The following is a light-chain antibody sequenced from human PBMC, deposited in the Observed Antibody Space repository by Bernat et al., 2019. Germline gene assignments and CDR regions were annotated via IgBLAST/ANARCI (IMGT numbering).Light chain of an antibody. CDR3: QVWDSSSEHYV. V-gene: IGLV3-21*04. J-gene: IGLJ1*01. CDR1: NVGSKS. CDR2: YDT. Sequence: SYVLTQPPSVSVAPGKTARITCGGNNVGSKSVHWYQQKPGQAPLLVIYYDTDRPSGIPERFSGSNSGNTATLTISRVEGGDEADYFCQVWDSSSEHYVFGTGTKVTVL.